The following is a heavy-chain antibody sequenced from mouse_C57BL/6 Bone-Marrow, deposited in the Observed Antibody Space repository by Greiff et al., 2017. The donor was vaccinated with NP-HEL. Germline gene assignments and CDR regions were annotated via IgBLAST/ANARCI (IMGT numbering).Heavy chain of an antibody. Sequence: VKLVESGPGLVAPSQRLSITCTVSGFSLTSYGVSWVRQPPGKGLEWLGVIWGDGSTNYHSALISRLSISKDNSKSQVFLKLNSLQTDDTATYYCAKEMVTSDYYAMDYWGQGTSVTVSS. V-gene: IGHV2-3*01. J-gene: IGHJ4*01. D-gene: IGHD2-2*01. CDR2: IWGDGST. CDR1: GFSLTSYG. CDR3: AKEMVTSDYYAMDY.